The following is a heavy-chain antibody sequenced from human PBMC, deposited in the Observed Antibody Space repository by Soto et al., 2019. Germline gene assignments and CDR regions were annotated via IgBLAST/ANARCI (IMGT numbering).Heavy chain of an antibody. Sequence: QVQLVQSGAELKKTGSSVKVSCRASGDTFSSYAVNWVRQAPGRGLEWMGRIITVLGTTDYAQKFKGRVTVTAEKTTNTVYVELSSLRSEDTAVYYCARRRYCGYDCYHKHYYGMDVW. CDR3: ARRRYCGYDCYHKHYYGMDV. J-gene: IGHJ6*01. CDR1: GDTFSSYA. V-gene: IGHV1-69*08. D-gene: IGHD2-21*01. CDR2: IITVLGTT.